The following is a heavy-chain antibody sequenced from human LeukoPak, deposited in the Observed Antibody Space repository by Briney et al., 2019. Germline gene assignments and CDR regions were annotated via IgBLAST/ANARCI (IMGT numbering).Heavy chain of an antibody. CDR3: ARDTSEGATIDY. D-gene: IGHD1-26*01. J-gene: IGHJ4*02. V-gene: IGHV4-61*02. CDR1: GGSISSGSYY. CDR2: IYTSGSI. Sequence: SQALSLTCTVPGGSISSGSYYWSWIRQPAGKGLEWIGRIYTSGSINYNPSLKSRVTISVDTSKNQFSLKLSSVTAADTAVYYCARDTSEGATIDYWGQGTLVTVSS.